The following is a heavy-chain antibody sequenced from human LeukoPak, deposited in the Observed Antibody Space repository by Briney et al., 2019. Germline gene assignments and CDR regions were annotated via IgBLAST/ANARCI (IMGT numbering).Heavy chain of an antibody. J-gene: IGHJ1*01. CDR2: INPNSGDT. CDR3: ASGRYFDWSPGPSGQFQH. CDR1: GYTFTGYY. V-gene: IGHV1-2*02. D-gene: IGHD3-9*01. Sequence: ASVKVSCKASGYTFTGYYMHWVRQAPGQGLEWMGWINPNSGDTNYAQKFQGRVTMTRDTSTSTVYMELSSLRSEDTAVYYCASGRYFDWSPGPSGQFQHWGQGTLVTVSS.